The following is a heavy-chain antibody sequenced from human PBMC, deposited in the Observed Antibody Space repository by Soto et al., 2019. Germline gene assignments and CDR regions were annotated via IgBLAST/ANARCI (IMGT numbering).Heavy chain of an antibody. J-gene: IGHJ6*02. CDR3: ARGGYYDFSGSRNYHYYVIDF. D-gene: IGHD3-22*01. Sequence: SVKVSCKASGGTFSTYTITWVRQAPGQGLEWMGRIIPIIGIINYAQKFQGRVTITADKFTGTAYMELTRLRSDDTAVYYCARGGYYDFSGSRNYHYYVIDFWGQRSSVTGSS. CDR1: GGTFSTYT. V-gene: IGHV1-69*02. CDR2: IIPIIGII.